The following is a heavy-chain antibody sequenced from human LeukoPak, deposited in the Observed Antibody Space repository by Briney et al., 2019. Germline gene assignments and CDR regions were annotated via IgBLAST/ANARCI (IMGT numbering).Heavy chain of an antibody. CDR1: GFTFSSYW. Sequence: GGSLRLSCAVSGFTFSSYWMNWVRQAPGKGLEWAASIRQDGGEKSYVDPVKGRFTISRDNTKNSLYLQMNSLRAEDTAVYYCARDGTAAGLYFDLWGQGILVTVSS. V-gene: IGHV3-7*01. J-gene: IGHJ4*01. CDR2: IRQDGGEK. CDR3: ARDGTAAGLYFDL. D-gene: IGHD6-13*01.